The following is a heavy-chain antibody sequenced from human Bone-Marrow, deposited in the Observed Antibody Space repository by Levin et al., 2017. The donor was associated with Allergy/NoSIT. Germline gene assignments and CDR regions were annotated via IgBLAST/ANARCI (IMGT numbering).Heavy chain of an antibody. CDR2: VYTSGST. D-gene: IGHD6-19*01. V-gene: IGHV4-61*02. J-gene: IGHJ4*02. Sequence: PSETLSLTCNVSGASISSGSHYWSWIRQPAGKGLEWIGRVYTSGSTHYNPSLKGRVTISVDTSKNQFSLELNSVTATDTAVYYCARDGGTIPVAGPFDYWGQGTLVTVSS. CDR3: ARDGGTIPVAGPFDY. CDR1: GASISSGSHY.